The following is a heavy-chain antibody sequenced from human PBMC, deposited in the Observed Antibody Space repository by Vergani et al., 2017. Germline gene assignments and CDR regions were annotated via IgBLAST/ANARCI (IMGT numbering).Heavy chain of an antibody. D-gene: IGHD1-1*01. CDR2: IYPADSDT. Sequence: EVELVQSGPEMRKPGASLKISCKGSEYSFGNYWSGWVRQMPGKGLEWMGIIYPADSDTRYSPSFQGQVTISADKSISTAFLQWDSLKASDTALYYCARHTTYTASWGQGTLVTVSS. CDR3: ARHTTYTAS. CDR1: EYSFGNYW. J-gene: IGHJ5*02. V-gene: IGHV5-51*01.